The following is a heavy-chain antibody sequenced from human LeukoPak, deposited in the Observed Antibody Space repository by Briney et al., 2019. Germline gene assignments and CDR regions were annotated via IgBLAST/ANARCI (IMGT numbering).Heavy chain of an antibody. V-gene: IGHV3-48*01. J-gene: IGHJ4*02. Sequence: PGGSLRLSCAASGFTFSIHSMNWVRQAPGKGLEWVSYISSSGSTIYYADSVKGRFSISRDNAKNSLHLQMNSLRVEDTAVYYCARGTVAGKAPYWGQGTLVTVSS. D-gene: IGHD6-19*01. CDR3: ARGTVAGKAPY. CDR2: ISSSGSTI. CDR1: GFTFSIHS.